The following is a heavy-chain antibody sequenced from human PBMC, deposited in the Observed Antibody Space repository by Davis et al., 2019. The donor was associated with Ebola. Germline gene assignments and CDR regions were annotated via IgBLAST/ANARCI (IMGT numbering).Heavy chain of an antibody. V-gene: IGHV3-73*01. Sequence: GESLKISCAASGFTFSGSAMHWVRQASGKGLEWVGRIRSKANSYATAYAASVKGRFTISRDDSKNTAYLQMNSLKTEDTAVYYCTRTVVTSGSDYWGQGTLVTVSS. CDR1: GFTFSGSA. J-gene: IGHJ4*02. CDR3: TRTVVTSGSDY. D-gene: IGHD4-23*01. CDR2: IRSKANSYAT.